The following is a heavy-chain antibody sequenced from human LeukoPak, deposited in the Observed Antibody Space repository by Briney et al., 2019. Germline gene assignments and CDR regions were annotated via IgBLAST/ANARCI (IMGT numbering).Heavy chain of an antibody. CDR1: GFTFSSYS. D-gene: IGHD6-19*01. CDR3: ARADSSGWYIKRSDAFDI. CDR2: ISSSSSYI. J-gene: IGHJ3*02. V-gene: IGHV3-21*01. Sequence: GGSLRLSCAASGFTFSSYSMNWVRQAPGKGLEWVSSISSSSSYIYYADPEKGRFTISRDNAKNSLYLQMNSLRAEDTAVYYCARADSSGWYIKRSDAFDIWGQGTMVTVSS.